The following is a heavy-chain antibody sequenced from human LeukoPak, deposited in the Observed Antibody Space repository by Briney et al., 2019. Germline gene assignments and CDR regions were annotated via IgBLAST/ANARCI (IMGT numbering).Heavy chain of an antibody. D-gene: IGHD5-18*01. V-gene: IGHV3-21*04. Sequence: GGSLRLSCAASGFTLSSSAMNWVRQAPGKGLEWVSSINNVGSHIYYAGSVKGRFTISRHTSKNTVFLQMNKLRVEDTAVYFCARGFHSYGPSYYFDYWGQGTGVTVSS. CDR1: GFTLSSSA. CDR3: ARGFHSYGPSYYFDY. J-gene: IGHJ4*02. CDR2: INNVGSHI.